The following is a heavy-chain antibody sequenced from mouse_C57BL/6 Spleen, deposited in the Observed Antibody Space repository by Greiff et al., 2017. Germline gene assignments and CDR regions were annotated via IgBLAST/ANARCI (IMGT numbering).Heavy chain of an antibody. V-gene: IGHV3-6*01. D-gene: IGHD2-3*01. CDR1: GYSITSGYY. CDR3: ARGGYYDY. Sequence: VQLMQSGPGFVKPSQSLSLTCSVTGYSITSGYYWNWLRQFPGNKLEWMGYISYDGSNNYNPSLKNRISITRDTSMNQFFLKLNSLTTEDTATYYCARGGYYDYWGQGTTLTVSS. J-gene: IGHJ2*01. CDR2: ISYDGSN.